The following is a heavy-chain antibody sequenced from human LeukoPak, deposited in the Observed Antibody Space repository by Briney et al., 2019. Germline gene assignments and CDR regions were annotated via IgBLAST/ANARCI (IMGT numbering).Heavy chain of an antibody. D-gene: IGHD2-8*02. J-gene: IGHJ4*02. CDR1: GYTFTDYG. CDR2: ISTLYGNK. V-gene: IGHV1-18*01. CDR3: ARSRASTWYWDH. Sequence: VASVKVSCKASGYTFTDYGVNWVRQAPGQGPEWMGWISTLYGNKNFAQKFQGRVTMTSDTSTSTAYLELASLTSDDSAIYARARSRASTWYWDHWGQGTLVTVSS.